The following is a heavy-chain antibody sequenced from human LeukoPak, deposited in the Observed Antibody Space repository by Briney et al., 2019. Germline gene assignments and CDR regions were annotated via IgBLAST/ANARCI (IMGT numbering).Heavy chain of an antibody. CDR3: ARAAYYYDSSGYYGDAFDI. V-gene: IGHV3-66*01. J-gene: IGHJ3*02. CDR1: GFTVSSNY. CDR2: IYSGGST. D-gene: IGHD3-22*01. Sequence: GGSLRLSCAASGFTVSSNYMSWVRQAPGKGLEWVSVIYSGGSTYYADSVNGRFTISRDNSKNTLYLQMNSQRAEDTAVYYCARAAYYYDSSGYYGDAFDIWGQGTMVTVSS.